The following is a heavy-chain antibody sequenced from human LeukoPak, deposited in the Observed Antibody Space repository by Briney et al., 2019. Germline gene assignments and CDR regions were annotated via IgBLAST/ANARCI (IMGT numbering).Heavy chain of an antibody. CDR2: INPNSGTT. J-gene: IGHJ4*02. Sequence: GASVKVSCKASGYTFTGYYVHWVRQAPGQGLEWMGWINPNSGTTNYAQKFQGRVTMTRDTSITTAYVEVSRLRSDDTAVYHCARAGDYYDSSGYELDYWGQGTLVTVSS. V-gene: IGHV1-2*02. CDR1: GYTFTGYY. CDR3: ARAGDYYDSSGYELDY. D-gene: IGHD3-22*01.